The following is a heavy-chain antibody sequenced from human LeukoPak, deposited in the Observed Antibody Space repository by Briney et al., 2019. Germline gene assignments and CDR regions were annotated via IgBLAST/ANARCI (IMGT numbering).Heavy chain of an antibody. V-gene: IGHV1-2*02. D-gene: IGHD2-15*01. CDR2: INPNSGGT. CDR1: GYTFTSYG. CDR3: AREGSPFYYYYMDV. Sequence: ASVKVSCKASGYTFTSYGISWVRQAPGQGLEWMGWINPNSGGTNYAQKFQGRVTMTRDTSISTAYMELSRLRSDDTAVYYCAREGSPFYYYYMDVWGKGTTVTISS. J-gene: IGHJ6*03.